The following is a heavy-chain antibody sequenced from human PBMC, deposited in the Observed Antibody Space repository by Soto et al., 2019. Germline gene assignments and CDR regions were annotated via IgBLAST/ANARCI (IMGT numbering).Heavy chain of an antibody. V-gene: IGHV3-33*01. CDR1: GFTFRNYG. D-gene: IGHD5-12*01. J-gene: IGHJ6*02. CDR3: VRAAGYSGNDYVYYYGMDV. CDR2: VWYDGGNK. Sequence: QVQLVESGGGVVQPGRSLRLSCAASGFTFRNYGMHWGRQAPAKGLEWVALVWYDGGNKNYVDSVKGRFTISRDNSKNTLYLQMNSLRDEDTAVYYCVRAAGYSGNDYVYYYGMDVWGQGTTVTVSS.